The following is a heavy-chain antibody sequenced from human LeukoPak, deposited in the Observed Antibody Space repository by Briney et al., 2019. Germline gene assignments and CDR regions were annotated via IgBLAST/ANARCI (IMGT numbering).Heavy chain of an antibody. CDR1: GFTFSSYV. Sequence: GGSLRLSCAASGFTFSSYVVSWVRQAPGKGLEWVSAISGTGLSTYYADSVKGRFTISRDNSKNTLYLQMNSLRAEDTAVYYCAKFFGYSGYDSGLFDYWGQGTLVTVSS. J-gene: IGHJ4*02. CDR3: AKFFGYSGYDSGLFDY. CDR2: ISGTGLST. D-gene: IGHD5-12*01. V-gene: IGHV3-23*01.